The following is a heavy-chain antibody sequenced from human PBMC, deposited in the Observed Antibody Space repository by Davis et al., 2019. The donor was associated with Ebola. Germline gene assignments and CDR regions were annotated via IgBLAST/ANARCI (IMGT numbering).Heavy chain of an antibody. D-gene: IGHD3-22*01. CDR3: AKEAYYYDSSFDY. Sequence: GESLKISCAASGFTFSNYWMSWVRQAPGKGLEWVANIKQDGSEKYYVDSVKGRFTISRDNAKNSLYLQMNSLRAEDTAVYYCAKEAYYYDSSFDYWGQGTLVTVSS. V-gene: IGHV3-7*03. CDR2: IKQDGSEK. CDR1: GFTFSNYW. J-gene: IGHJ4*02.